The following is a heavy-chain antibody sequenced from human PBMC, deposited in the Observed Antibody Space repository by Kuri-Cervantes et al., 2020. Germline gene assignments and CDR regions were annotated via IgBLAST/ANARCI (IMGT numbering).Heavy chain of an antibody. D-gene: IGHD2-2*01. J-gene: IGHJ6*03. V-gene: IGHV1-69*06. CDR1: GGTFSSYA. Sequence: SVKVSCKASGGTFSSYAISWVRQAPGQGLEWMGGIIPIFGTANYAQKFQGRVTITADKSTSTAYMELSSLRSEDTAVYYCARDRGYCSSTSCPYYYYYMDVWGKGTTVTVSS. CDR2: IIPIFGTA. CDR3: ARDRGYCSSTSCPYYYYYMDV.